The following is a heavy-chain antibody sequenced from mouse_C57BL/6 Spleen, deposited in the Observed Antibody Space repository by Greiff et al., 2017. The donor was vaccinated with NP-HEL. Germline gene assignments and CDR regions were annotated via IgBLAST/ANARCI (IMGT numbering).Heavy chain of an antibody. J-gene: IGHJ4*01. CDR3: ARRSIITTVVAGMDY. V-gene: IGHV1-61*01. Sequence: QVQLQQPGAELVRPGSSVKLSCKASGYTFTSYWMAWVKQRPGQGLEWIGNIYPSDSETHYNQKFKDKATLTVDKSSSTAYMQLSSLTSEDSAVDDCARRSIITTVVAGMDYWGQGTSVTVSS. D-gene: IGHD1-1*01. CDR2: IYPSDSET. CDR1: GYTFTSYW.